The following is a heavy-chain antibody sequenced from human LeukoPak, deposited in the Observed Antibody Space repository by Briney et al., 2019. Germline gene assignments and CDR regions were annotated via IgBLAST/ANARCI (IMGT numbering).Heavy chain of an antibody. V-gene: IGHV3-11*04. CDR3: ARVIATRPHYYYYMDV. CDR2: ISNSGRTI. J-gene: IGHJ6*03. Sequence: GGSLILSCAASGFTFSDHYMSWIRQAPGKGLEWVSYISNSGRTIYYADSVKGRFIISRDNAKNSLYLQTNSLRDEDTAVYYCARVIATRPHYYYYMDVWGKGTTVTVSS. D-gene: IGHD6-6*01. CDR1: GFTFSDHY.